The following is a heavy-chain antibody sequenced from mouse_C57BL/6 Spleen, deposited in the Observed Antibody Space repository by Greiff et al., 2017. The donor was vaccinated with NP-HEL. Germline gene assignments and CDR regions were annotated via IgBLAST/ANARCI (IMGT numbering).Heavy chain of an antibody. CDR1: GFSFNTYA. CDR2: IRSKSNNYAT. J-gene: IGHJ4*01. V-gene: IGHV10-1*01. D-gene: IGHD3-3*01. CDR3: VRGDGGMDY. Sequence: EVHLVESGGGLVQPKGSLKLSCAASGFSFNTYAMNWVRQAPGQGLEWVARIRSKSNNYATYYADSVKDRFTISRDDSESMLYLQMNNLKTEDTAMYYCVRGDGGMDYWGQGTSVTVSS.